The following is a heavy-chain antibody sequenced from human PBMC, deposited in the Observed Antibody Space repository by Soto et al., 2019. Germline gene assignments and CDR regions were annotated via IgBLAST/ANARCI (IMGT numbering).Heavy chain of an antibody. CDR2: INPNSGGT. J-gene: IGHJ6*01. CDR3: ARAIAVARLGGTLVLDYYYGMDV. CDR1: GYRFTGYH. V-gene: IGHV1-2*02. Sequence: NRYRKGAGYRFTGYHRRRGSKAPGQGLEWLGWINPNSGGTNYAQKLQGRVTMTRDTSITTAYMELSRLRSDDTAVYYCARAIAVARLGGTLVLDYYYGMDVWAQGTTVTATS. D-gene: IGHD3-16*01.